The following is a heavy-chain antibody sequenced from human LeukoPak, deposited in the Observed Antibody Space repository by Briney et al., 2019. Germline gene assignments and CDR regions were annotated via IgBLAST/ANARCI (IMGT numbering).Heavy chain of an antibody. J-gene: IGHJ4*02. CDR3: ARDFASTLGAHTDY. CDR1: GFTFSTYT. V-gene: IGHV3-30-3*01. D-gene: IGHD1-26*01. Sequence: SGRSLRLSCAASGFTFSTYTMHWVRQAPGKGLEWVAVISYDGSNKYYADSVKGRFTISRDNSKNTLYLQMNSLRAEDTAVYYCARDFASTLGAHTDYWGQGTLVTVSS. CDR2: ISYDGSNK.